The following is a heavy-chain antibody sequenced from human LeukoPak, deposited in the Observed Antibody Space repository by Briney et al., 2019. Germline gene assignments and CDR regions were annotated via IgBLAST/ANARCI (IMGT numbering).Heavy chain of an antibody. CDR3: AKGNRLRYFDLPIPINQHTQKAYYFDY. V-gene: IGHV3-23*01. CDR2: ISGSGGST. D-gene: IGHD3-9*01. CDR1: GFTFSSYA. Sequence: GGSLRLSCAASGFTFSSYAMSWVRQAPGKGLEWVSAISGSGGSTYYADSVKGRFTISRGNSKNTLYLQMNSLRAEDTAVYYCAKGNRLRYFDLPIPINQHTQKAYYFDYWGQGTLVTVSS. J-gene: IGHJ4*02.